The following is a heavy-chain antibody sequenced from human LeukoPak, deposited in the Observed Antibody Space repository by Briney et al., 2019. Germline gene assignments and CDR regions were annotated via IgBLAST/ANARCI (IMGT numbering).Heavy chain of an antibody. V-gene: IGHV1-8*01. Sequence: VASVTVSCKASGYTFTSYDINWVRQATGRGLEWMGWMNPNSGNTGYAQKFQGRVTMTRNTSISTAYMELSSLRSEDTAVYYCARDNRFTIFGENWFDPWGQGTLVTVSS. CDR3: ARDNRFTIFGENWFDP. CDR2: MNPNSGNT. D-gene: IGHD3-3*01. CDR1: GYTFTSYD. J-gene: IGHJ5*02.